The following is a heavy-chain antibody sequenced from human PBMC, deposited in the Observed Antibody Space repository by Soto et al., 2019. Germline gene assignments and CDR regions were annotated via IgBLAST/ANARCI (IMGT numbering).Heavy chain of an antibody. CDR2: IKQDGSEK. CDR3: AVSFWSGSDAFDI. Sequence: PGGSLRLSCAASGFTFSSYWMSWVRQAPGKGLEWVANIKQDGSEKYYVDSVKGRFTISRDNAKNSLYLQMNSLRAEDTAVYYCAVSFWSGSDAFDIWGQGTMVTVSS. J-gene: IGHJ3*02. CDR1: GFTFSSYW. V-gene: IGHV3-7*05. D-gene: IGHD3-3*01.